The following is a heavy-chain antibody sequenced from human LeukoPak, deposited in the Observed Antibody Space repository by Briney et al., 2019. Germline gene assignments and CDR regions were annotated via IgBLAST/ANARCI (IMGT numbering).Heavy chain of an antibody. Sequence: HRGGSLRLSCAASGFTFSSYAMSWVRQAPGKGLEWVSAISGSGGSTHYADSVKGRFTISRDNSKNTLYLQMNSLRAEDTAVYYCAKDRNYGGPLFLYWGQGTLVTVSS. CDR1: GFTFSSYA. V-gene: IGHV3-23*01. CDR3: AKDRNYGGPLFLY. D-gene: IGHD4-23*01. CDR2: ISGSGGST. J-gene: IGHJ4*02.